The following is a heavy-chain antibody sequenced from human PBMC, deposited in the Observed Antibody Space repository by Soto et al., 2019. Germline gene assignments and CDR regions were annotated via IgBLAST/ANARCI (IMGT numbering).Heavy chain of an antibody. D-gene: IGHD5-12*01. J-gene: IGHJ3*02. CDR1: GFTFSSYA. CDR2: ISSSGGST. V-gene: IGHV3-23*01. CDR3: AKDRRWLQLGDDVFDI. Sequence: EVQLLESGGGLVQPGGSLRLSCAASGFTFSSYAMSWVRQAPGKGLEWVSVISSSGGSTNLADFVKGRFIISRDNSQNTLYLQMGSLTAEDTAVYYCAKDRRWLQLGDDVFDIWGQGTMVTVSS.